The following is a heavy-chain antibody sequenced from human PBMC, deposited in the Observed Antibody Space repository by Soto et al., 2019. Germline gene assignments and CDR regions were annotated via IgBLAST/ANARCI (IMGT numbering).Heavy chain of an antibody. CDR2: ISSSSSYI. D-gene: IGHD6-19*01. V-gene: IGHV3-21*01. CDR1: GFTFSSYS. J-gene: IGHJ3*02. Sequence: PGGSLRLSCAASGFTFSSYSMNWVRQAPGKGLEWVSSISSSSSYIYYADSVKGRFTISRDNAKNSLYLQMNSLRAEDTAVYYCARDLIEEYSRGWYGTVLKDAFHISGQATMVTVSS. CDR3: ARDLIEEYSRGWYGTVLKDAFHI.